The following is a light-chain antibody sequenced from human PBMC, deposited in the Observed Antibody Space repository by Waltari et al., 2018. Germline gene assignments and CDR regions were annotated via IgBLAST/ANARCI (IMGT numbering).Light chain of an antibody. CDR2: HAS. CDR1: QGVSYW. CDR3: QQANSFPRT. J-gene: IGKJ1*01. V-gene: IGKV1-12*01. Sequence: DIQMTQSPSSVSASVGDRVTITCRASQGVSYWLAWYQQKAGKAPKLLIFHASSLESGVPSRFSVSGSGTEFNLTISSLQPEDFATYFCQQANSFPRTFGQGTKVEI.